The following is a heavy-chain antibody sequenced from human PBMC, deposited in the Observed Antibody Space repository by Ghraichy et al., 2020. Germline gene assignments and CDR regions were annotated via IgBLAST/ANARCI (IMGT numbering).Heavy chain of an antibody. CDR1: GFTFRPYM. D-gene: IGHD1-14*01. CDR3: ARDNDFRIDY. V-gene: IGHV3-7*01. J-gene: IGHJ4*02. CDR2: MKQDVGEE. Sequence: GSLRLSCAASGFTFRPYMMTWVRQAPGKGLEWVASMKQDVGEEYYVDSVKGRFTISRDNAKNSLFLQMNSLRAEDSAVYYWARDNDFRIDYWGQGTLVTVSS.